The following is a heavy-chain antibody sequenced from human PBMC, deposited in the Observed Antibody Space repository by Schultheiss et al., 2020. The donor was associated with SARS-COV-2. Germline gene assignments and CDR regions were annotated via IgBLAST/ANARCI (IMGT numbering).Heavy chain of an antibody. V-gene: IGHV4-61*08. D-gene: IGHD5-18*01. CDR2: IYYTGST. CDR3: ARDRYGYTYGPSGMDV. CDR1: GVSISSGGYY. J-gene: IGHJ6*02. Sequence: SETLSLTCTVSGVSISSGGYYWSWIRQHPGKGLEWIGYIYYTGSTNYNPSLKSRVTISVDTSKNQFSLKVSSVTAADTAVYYCARDRYGYTYGPSGMDVWGQGTTVTVSS.